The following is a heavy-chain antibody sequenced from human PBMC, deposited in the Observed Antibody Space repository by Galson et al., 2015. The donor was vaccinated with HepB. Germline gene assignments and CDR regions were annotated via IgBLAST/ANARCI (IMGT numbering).Heavy chain of an antibody. CDR2: ISTSGTI. CDR1: GFTFSSYT. J-gene: IGHJ6*02. Sequence: SLRLSCAGSGFTFSSYTMNWVRQAPGKGLEWVSCISTSGTIYYADSVKGRFTISTDNAKNSLYLQMNSLRDEDAAVYYCARDRLGYYGMDVWGQGTTVTVSS. D-gene: IGHD3-9*01. CDR3: ARDRLGYYGMDV. V-gene: IGHV3-48*02.